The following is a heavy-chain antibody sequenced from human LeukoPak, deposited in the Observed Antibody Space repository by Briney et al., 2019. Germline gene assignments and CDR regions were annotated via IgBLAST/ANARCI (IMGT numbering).Heavy chain of an antibody. CDR1: GYTFTGYY. CDR3: ARDDYGDYALDY. D-gene: IGHD4-17*01. Sequence: ASVKVSCRASGYTFTGYYMHWVRQAHGQGLEWMGWISAYNGNTNYAQKLQGRVTMTTDTSTSTAYMELRSLRSDDTAVYYCARDDYGDYALDYWGQGTLVTVSS. V-gene: IGHV1-18*04. J-gene: IGHJ4*02. CDR2: ISAYNGNT.